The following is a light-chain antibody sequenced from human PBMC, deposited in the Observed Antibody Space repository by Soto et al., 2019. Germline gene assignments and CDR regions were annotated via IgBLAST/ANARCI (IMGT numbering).Light chain of an antibody. CDR1: QSVSSSY. CDR3: QQYGSSSYT. J-gene: IGKJ2*01. CDR2: GAS. V-gene: IGKV3-20*01. Sequence: EIVLTQSPGTLSLSPGERATLSCRASQSVSSSYLAWDQQTPGQAPRLLIYGASSRATGIPDRFSGSVSGTDFTLNISRLEPEDFAVYYCQQYGSSSYTFGQGTKLELK.